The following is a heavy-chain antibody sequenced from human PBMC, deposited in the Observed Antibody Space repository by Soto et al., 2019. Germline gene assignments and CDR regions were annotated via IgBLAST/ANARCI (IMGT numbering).Heavy chain of an antibody. V-gene: IGHV4-59*01. Sequence: QVQLQESGPGLVKPSETLSLTCTVSGGSISSYYWSWIRQPPGKGLEWIGYIYYSGSTNYNPSLKSRVTISVDTSKNLFSLKLSSVTAADTAVYYCARVLFGRGNWFDPGGQGTLVTVSS. J-gene: IGHJ5*02. CDR3: ARVLFGRGNWFDP. CDR1: GGSISSYY. CDR2: IYYSGST. D-gene: IGHD3-3*01.